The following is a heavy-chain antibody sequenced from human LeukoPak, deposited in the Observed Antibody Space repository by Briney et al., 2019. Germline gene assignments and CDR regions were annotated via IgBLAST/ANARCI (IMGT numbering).Heavy chain of an antibody. CDR1: GFTFSSYA. D-gene: IGHD4-17*01. CDR3: AKVPSYGDYHDAFDI. V-gene: IGHV3-23*01. CDR2: ISGSGGST. J-gene: IGHJ3*02. Sequence: GGSLRLSCAASGFTFSSYAMSWVRQAPGKGREWVSAISGSGGSTYYADSVKGRFTISRDNSKNTLYLQMNSLRAEDTAVYYCAKVPSYGDYHDAFDIWGQGTMVTVSS.